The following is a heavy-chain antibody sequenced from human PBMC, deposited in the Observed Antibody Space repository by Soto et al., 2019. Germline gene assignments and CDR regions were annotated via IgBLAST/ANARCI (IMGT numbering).Heavy chain of an antibody. CDR1: GFTFSSYA. CDR2: ISGSGGST. CDR3: AKDSGQGLMYYDFWSGYYTGSGSYGMDV. D-gene: IGHD3-3*01. Sequence: PGGSLRLSCAASGFTFSSYAMSWVRQAPGKGLEWVSAISGSGGSTYYADSVKGRFTISRDNSKNTLYLQMNSLRAEDTAVYYCAKDSGQGLMYYDFWSGYYTGSGSYGMDVWGQGTTVTVSS. J-gene: IGHJ6*02. V-gene: IGHV3-23*01.